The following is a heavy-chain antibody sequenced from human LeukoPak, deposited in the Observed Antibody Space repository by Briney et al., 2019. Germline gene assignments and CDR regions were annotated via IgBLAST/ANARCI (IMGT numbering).Heavy chain of an antibody. CDR3: RGVVIIPGQVQDY. J-gene: IGHJ4*02. CDR1: GYTFTSYY. D-gene: IGHD3-3*01. Sequence: GASVKVSCKASGYTFTSYYMHWVRQAPGQGLEWMGIINPSGGSTSYAQKFQGRVTMTRDTSTSTVYMELSSLRSEDTAVYYCRGVVIIPGQVQDYWGQGTLVTVSS. V-gene: IGHV1-46*01. CDR2: INPSGGST.